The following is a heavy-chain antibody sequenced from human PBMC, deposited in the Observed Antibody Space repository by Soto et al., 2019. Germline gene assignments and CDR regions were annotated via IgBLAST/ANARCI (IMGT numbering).Heavy chain of an antibody. J-gene: IGHJ4*02. CDR3: AHSQNYYGSGISYREFFDY. Sequence: SGPTLVNPTQTLTLPCTFSGFSLSTYGVGVGWIRQPPGKALEWLALICWNDDKRYSPSLKSRLTITKDTSKNQVVLTLTNMDPMDTATYYCAHSQNYYGSGISYREFFDYWGQGTLVTVSS. CDR1: GFSLSTYGVG. D-gene: IGHD3-10*01. V-gene: IGHV2-5*01. CDR2: ICWNDDK.